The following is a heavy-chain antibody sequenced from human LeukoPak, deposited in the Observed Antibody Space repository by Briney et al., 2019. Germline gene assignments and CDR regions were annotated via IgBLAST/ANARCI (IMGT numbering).Heavy chain of an antibody. CDR2: ISAYNGNT. Sequence: ASVKVSCKASGYTFTSYGISWVRQAPGQGLEWMGWISAYNGNTNYAQKLQGRVTMTTDTSTSTAYMELRSLRSDDTAVYYCARDRIAAAGTSYYGMDVWGQGTTVTVSS. CDR1: GYTFTSYG. CDR3: ARDRIAAAGTSYYGMDV. V-gene: IGHV1-18*01. J-gene: IGHJ6*02. D-gene: IGHD6-13*01.